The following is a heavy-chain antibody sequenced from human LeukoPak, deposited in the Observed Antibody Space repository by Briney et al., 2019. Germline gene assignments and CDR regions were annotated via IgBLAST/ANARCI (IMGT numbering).Heavy chain of an antibody. CDR2: IWVDGSNK. CDR1: GFTFTSYG. D-gene: IGHD6-19*01. CDR3: AKAVAATGHYYFAMDV. V-gene: IGHV3-33*03. Sequence: GGSLRLSCTASGFTFTSYGMHWVRQAPGKGLEWVAVIWVDGSNKYYTDCVKGWLTIYRDNSKSTLYLQMNSLRAEETAVYYCAKAVAATGHYYFAMDVWGQGTTVTVSS. J-gene: IGHJ6*02.